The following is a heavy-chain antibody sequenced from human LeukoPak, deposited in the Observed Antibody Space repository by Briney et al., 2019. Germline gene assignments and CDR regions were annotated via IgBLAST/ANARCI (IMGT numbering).Heavy chain of an antibody. V-gene: IGHV3-23*01. D-gene: IGHD3-10*01. CDR3: AKDRSYSGFSGRGAYFDC. J-gene: IGHJ4*02. CDR1: GFTFSSYA. CDR2: ITGGGGST. Sequence: GGSLRLSCAASGFTFSSYAMIWVRQAPGNGLEWVSAITGGGGSTYYADSVKGRFTISRDNSKNTLYLQMNSLRAEDTAVYYCAKDRSYSGFSGRGAYFDCWGQGTLVSASS.